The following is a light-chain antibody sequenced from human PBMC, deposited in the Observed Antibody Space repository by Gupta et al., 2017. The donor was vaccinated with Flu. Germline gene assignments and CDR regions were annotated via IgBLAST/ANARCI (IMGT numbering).Light chain of an antibody. CDR3: QVWDSYSDHWV. CDR1: IIERKS. J-gene: IGLJ3*02. Sequence: SYLLTQPPSVSVAPGQPARITCGGNIIERKSVHLYQQKPGQAPVLVVYDDSDRTSGVPERFSGSNSVNTATLTITKVEAGDEADYYCQVWDSYSDHWVFGGGTKLTV. CDR2: DDS. V-gene: IGLV3-21*02.